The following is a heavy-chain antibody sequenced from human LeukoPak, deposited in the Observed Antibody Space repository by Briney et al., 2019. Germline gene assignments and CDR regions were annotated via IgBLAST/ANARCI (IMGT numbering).Heavy chain of an antibody. Sequence: PGGSLRLSCAASGFTFSSYGMHWVRQAPGKGLEWVAFIRYDGSNKYYADSVKGRFTIFRDNAKSSVYLQMNSLRVEDTAVYYCARGKIAIFGGGQGTLVTVSS. CDR1: GFTFSSYG. D-gene: IGHD3-3*01. CDR3: ARGKIAIFG. J-gene: IGHJ4*02. V-gene: IGHV3-30*02. CDR2: IRYDGSNK.